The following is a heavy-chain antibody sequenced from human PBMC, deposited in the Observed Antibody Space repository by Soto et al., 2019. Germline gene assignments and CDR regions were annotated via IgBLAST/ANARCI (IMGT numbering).Heavy chain of an antibody. CDR2: INPNSGGT. Sequence: QVQLVQSGAEVKKPGASVKVSCKASGYTFTSYYMHGVRQAPEQGLEWIGWINPNSGGTNYTQKFQGWVTMTRDTSISTAYMELSRLRSADTAVYYGARAWDLHDYFDIWGQGTMVTFSS. V-gene: IGHV1-2*04. J-gene: IGHJ3*02. CDR3: ARAWDLHDYFDI. D-gene: IGHD1-26*01. CDR1: GYTFTSYY.